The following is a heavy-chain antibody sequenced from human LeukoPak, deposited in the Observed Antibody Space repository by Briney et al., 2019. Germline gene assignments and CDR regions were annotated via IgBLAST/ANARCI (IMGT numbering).Heavy chain of an antibody. D-gene: IGHD3-9*01. CDR1: GFTFDDYA. Sequence: GGSLRLSCAASGFTFDDYAMHWVRQAPGKGLEWVSGISWNSGSIGYADSVKGRFTISRDNAKNSLYLQMNSLRAEDTALYYCAKGIRYFDWLSNPDYWGQGTLVTVSS. CDR3: AKGIRYFDWLSNPDY. CDR2: ISWNSGSI. J-gene: IGHJ4*02. V-gene: IGHV3-9*01.